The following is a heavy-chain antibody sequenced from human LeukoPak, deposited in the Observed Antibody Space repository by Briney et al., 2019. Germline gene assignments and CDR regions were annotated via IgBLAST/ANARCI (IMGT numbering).Heavy chain of an antibody. D-gene: IGHD6-6*01. CDR2: IIPIFGTA. CDR3: ARDSSSTYYFDY. CDR1: GGTFSSYA. V-gene: IGHV1-69*01. J-gene: IGHJ4*02. Sequence: AASVKVSCKASGGTFSSYAISWVRQAPGQGLEWMGGIIPIFGTANYAQKFQGRVTITADESTSTAYMELSSLRSEDTAVYYCARDSSSTYYFDYWGQGTLVTVSS.